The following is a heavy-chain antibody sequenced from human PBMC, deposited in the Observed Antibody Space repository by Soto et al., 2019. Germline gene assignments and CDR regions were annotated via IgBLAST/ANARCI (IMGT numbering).Heavy chain of an antibody. CDR2: IISIFGTA. J-gene: IGHJ4*02. Sequence: SVKVSCKASGGTFSSYAISWVRQAPGQGLEWMGGIISIFGTANYAQKFQGRVTITADESTSTAYMELSSLRSEDTAVYYCARLIAAAGTFYFDYWGQGTLVTVSS. D-gene: IGHD6-13*01. CDR3: ARLIAAAGTFYFDY. CDR1: GGTFSSYA. V-gene: IGHV1-69*13.